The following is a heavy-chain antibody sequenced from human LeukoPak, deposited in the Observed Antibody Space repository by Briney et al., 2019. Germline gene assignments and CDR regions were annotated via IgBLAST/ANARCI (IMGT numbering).Heavy chain of an antibody. CDR1: GFTFSSYS. D-gene: IGHD2-21*02. CDR2: ISSSSSYI. V-gene: IGHV3-21*04. Sequence: GGSLRLSCAASGFTFSSYSMNWVRQAPGKGLEWVSSISSSSSYIYYADSVKGRFTISRDNAKNSLYLQMNSLRAEDTAVYYCANVVVVTASYYFDYWGQGTLVTVSS. CDR3: ANVVVVTASYYFDY. J-gene: IGHJ4*02.